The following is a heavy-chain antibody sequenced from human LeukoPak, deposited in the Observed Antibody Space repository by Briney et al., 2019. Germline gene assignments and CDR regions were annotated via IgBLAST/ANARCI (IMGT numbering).Heavy chain of an antibody. D-gene: IGHD3-3*01. Sequence: RGKSLKISCKGSGYSFTSYWIGWVRQMPGKGLEWMEIIYPGDSDTRYSPSFQGQVTISADKPISTAYLQWSSLKASDTAMYYCARLGYDFWSGYQGINWFDPWGQGTLVTVSS. V-gene: IGHV5-51*01. J-gene: IGHJ5*02. CDR2: IYPGDSDT. CDR3: ARLGYDFWSGYQGINWFDP. CDR1: GYSFTSYW.